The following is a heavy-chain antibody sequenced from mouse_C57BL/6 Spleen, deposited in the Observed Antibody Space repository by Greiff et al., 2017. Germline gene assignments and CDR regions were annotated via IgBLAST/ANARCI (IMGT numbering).Heavy chain of an antibody. CDR3: ARDLGLAY. CDR2: INYDGSST. J-gene: IGHJ3*01. V-gene: IGHV5-16*01. CDR1: GFTFSDYY. D-gene: IGHD4-1*01. Sequence: EVKLMESEGGLVQPGSSMKLSCTASGFTFSDYYMAWVRQVPEKGLEWVANINYDGSSTYYLDSLKSRFIISRDNAKNILYLQMSSLKSEDTATYYCARDLGLAYWGQGTLVTVSA.